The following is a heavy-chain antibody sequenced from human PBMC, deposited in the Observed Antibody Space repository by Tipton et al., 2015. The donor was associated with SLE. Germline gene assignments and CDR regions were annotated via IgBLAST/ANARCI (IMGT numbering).Heavy chain of an antibody. D-gene: IGHD3-10*01. Sequence: TLSLTCTVSGGSSSSSYCGWIRQSPAKGLEWIGSIYIGGSPSYNPSLKSRATISAGKSKNQFSLTLSFVTAADTAVYYCARRGNVSLGHAFDIWGQGTMVTVSS. V-gene: IGHV4-59*01. CDR3: ARRGNVSLGHAFDI. CDR1: GGSSSSSY. J-gene: IGHJ3*02. CDR2: IYIGGSP.